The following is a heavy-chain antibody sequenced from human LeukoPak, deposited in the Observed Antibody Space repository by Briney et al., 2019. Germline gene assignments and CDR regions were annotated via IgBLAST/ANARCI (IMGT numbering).Heavy chain of an antibody. J-gene: IGHJ4*02. Sequence: PSETLSLTCSASGDSIRSYYWSWIRQPAGKGLEWIGRIYSSGSTNYNPSLKSRGTMSVDTSKNQFSLKLTSVTAADTAVYYCARVTAMVTGLDYWGQGTLVTVSS. CDR2: IYSSGST. CDR1: GDSIRSYY. V-gene: IGHV4-4*07. D-gene: IGHD5-18*01. CDR3: ARVTAMVTGLDY.